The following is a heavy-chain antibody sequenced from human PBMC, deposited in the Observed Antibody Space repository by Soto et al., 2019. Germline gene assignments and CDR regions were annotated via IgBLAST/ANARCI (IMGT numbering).Heavy chain of an antibody. V-gene: IGHV4-39*01. CDR1: RGSISSSTFS. J-gene: IGHJ4*02. CDR3: ARQVTVSVRGVITYFDS. CDR2: ISYSGNT. D-gene: IGHD3-3*01. Sequence: QLQRRESGPGLVKPSETLSLTCTVSRGSISSSTFSWGWIRQPAGKGLEWIGSISYSGNTYYNPSLKSRVIISVDTSTDQFSLKLTSVTAADTAVYYCARQVTVSVRGVITYFDSWGQGTLVTVSS.